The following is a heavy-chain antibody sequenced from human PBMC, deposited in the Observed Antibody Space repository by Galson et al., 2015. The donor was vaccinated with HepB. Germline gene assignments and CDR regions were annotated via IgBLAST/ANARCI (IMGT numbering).Heavy chain of an antibody. D-gene: IGHD2-21*01. CDR2: ISSSSSYI. CDR1: GFTFSSYS. V-gene: IGHV3-21*01. Sequence: SLRLSCAASGFTFSSYSMNWVRQAPGKGLEWVSSISSSSSYIYYADSVKGRFTISRDNAKNSLYLQMNSLRAEDTAVYYCARVGPYCGGDCYSLDYWGQGTLVTVSS. J-gene: IGHJ4*02. CDR3: ARVGPYCGGDCYSLDY.